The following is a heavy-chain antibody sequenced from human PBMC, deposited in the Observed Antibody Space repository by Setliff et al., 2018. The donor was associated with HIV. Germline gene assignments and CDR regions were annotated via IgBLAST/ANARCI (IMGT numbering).Heavy chain of an antibody. CDR1: GYTLTELS. Sequence: ASVKVSCKVSGYTLTELSMHWVRQAPGKGLEWMGGSDPEDGNKMYAQKLQGRVTMTEDTSTDTAYMELSSLRSEDTAVYYCATGKLSGSGSPIYNWFDPWGQGALVTVSS. D-gene: IGHD3-10*01. CDR2: SDPEDGNK. V-gene: IGHV1-24*01. CDR3: ATGKLSGSGSPIYNWFDP. J-gene: IGHJ5*02.